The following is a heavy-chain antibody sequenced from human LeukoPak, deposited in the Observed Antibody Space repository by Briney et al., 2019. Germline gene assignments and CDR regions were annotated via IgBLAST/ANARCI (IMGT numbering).Heavy chain of an antibody. J-gene: IGHJ4*02. V-gene: IGHV1-69*05. CDR3: ARPRPLGYSSRVPDFDY. D-gene: IGHD6-13*01. CDR2: IIPIFGTA. Sequence: ASVKVSCKASGGTFSSYAISWVRQAPGQGLEWMGGIIPIFGTANYAQKFQGRVTITTDESTSTAYMELSSLRSEDTAVYYCARPRPLGYSSRVPDFDYWGQGTLVTISS. CDR1: GGTFSSYA.